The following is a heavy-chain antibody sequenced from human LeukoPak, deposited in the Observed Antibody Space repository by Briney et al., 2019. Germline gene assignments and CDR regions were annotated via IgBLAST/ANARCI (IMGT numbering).Heavy chain of an antibody. CDR2: ISGGGGST. CDR1: GFSFNSDW. CDR3: ARGHYYGSGSLDY. V-gene: IGHV3-23*01. J-gene: IGHJ4*02. D-gene: IGHD3-10*01. Sequence: PGGSLRLSCAASGFSFNSDWMDWVRQAPGKGLEWVSTISGGGGSTYYADSVKGRFTISRDNSKNTLYVQMNSLRAEDTAVYYCARGHYYGSGSLDYWGQGTLVTVSS.